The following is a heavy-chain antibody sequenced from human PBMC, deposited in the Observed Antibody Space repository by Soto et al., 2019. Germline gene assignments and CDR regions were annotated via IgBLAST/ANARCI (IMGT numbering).Heavy chain of an antibody. D-gene: IGHD6-13*01. Sequence: GGSLGLSCASSGFTFSSYAIAWARQVPGKGLEWVSAISGSGGSTYYADSVKGRFTISRDNSKNTLYLQMNSLRAEDPAVYYCAKDLGQKQQLVHHWGQGTLVTVSS. CDR1: GFTFSSYA. CDR2: ISGSGGST. V-gene: IGHV3-23*01. J-gene: IGHJ5*02. CDR3: AKDLGQKQQLVHH.